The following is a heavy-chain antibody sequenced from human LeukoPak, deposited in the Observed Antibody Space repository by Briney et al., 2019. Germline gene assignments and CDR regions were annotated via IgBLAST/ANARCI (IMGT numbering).Heavy chain of an antibody. Sequence: GGSLKLSCAASGFTFSSYWMSWVRQAPGKGLEWVSYISSSGSTIYYADSVKGRFTISRDNAKNSLYLQMNSLRAEDTAVYYCAELGITMIGGVWGKGTTVTISS. CDR2: ISSSGSTI. D-gene: IGHD3-10*02. V-gene: IGHV3-48*04. CDR1: GFTFSSYW. CDR3: AELGITMIGGV. J-gene: IGHJ6*04.